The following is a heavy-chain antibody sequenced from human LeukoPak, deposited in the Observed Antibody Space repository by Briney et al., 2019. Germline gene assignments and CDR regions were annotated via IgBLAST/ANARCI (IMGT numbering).Heavy chain of an antibody. CDR1: GYSISSGYY. CDR3: ARDQGTAMVSYYYMDV. Sequence: SETLSLTCTVSGYSISSGYYWGWIRQPPGKGLEWIGSIYHSGSTYYNPSLKSRVTISVDTSKNQFSLKLSSATAADTAVYYCARDQGTAMVSYYYMDVWGKGTTVTVSS. V-gene: IGHV4-38-2*02. J-gene: IGHJ6*03. D-gene: IGHD5-18*01. CDR2: IYHSGST.